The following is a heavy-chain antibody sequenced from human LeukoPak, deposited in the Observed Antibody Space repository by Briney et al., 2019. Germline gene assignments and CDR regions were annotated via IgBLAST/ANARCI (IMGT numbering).Heavy chain of an antibody. CDR1: GGTFSSYA. J-gene: IGHJ4*02. D-gene: IGHD3-10*01. CDR3: ARGMVRTTEWYPFDY. V-gene: IGHV1-69*05. Sequence: GASVTVSCKASGGTFSSYAISWVRQAPGPGLEWVGGIIPIFGTANYAQKFQGRVTITTDESTSTAYMELSSLRSEDTAVYYCARGMVRTTEWYPFDYWGQGTLVTVSS. CDR2: IIPIFGTA.